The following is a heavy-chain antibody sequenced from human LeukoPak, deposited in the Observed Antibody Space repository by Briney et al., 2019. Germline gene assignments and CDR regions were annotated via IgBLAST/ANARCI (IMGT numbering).Heavy chain of an antibody. CDR1: GYTFTSYG. Sequence: ALVKVSCKASGYTFTSYGISWVRQAPGQGLEWMGWISAYNGNTNYAQKLQGRVTMTTDTSTSTAYMELRSLRSDDTAVYYCAITQLGYCSSTSCYGVYWGQGTLVTVSS. V-gene: IGHV1-18*01. J-gene: IGHJ4*02. CDR3: AITQLGYCSSTSCYGVY. D-gene: IGHD2-2*01. CDR2: ISAYNGNT.